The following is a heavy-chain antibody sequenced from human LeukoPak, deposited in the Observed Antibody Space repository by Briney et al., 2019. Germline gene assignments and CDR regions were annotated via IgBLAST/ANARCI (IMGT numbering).Heavy chain of an antibody. Sequence: PSETLSLTCTISGGSISSSSYYWGWIRQPPGKGLEWIGNIYHSGSTYYNPSLKSRVTISVDTSKNQFSLKLSSVTAADTAVYCCARGDGYNYWGQGTLVTVSS. V-gene: IGHV4-39*07. CDR3: ARGDGYNY. D-gene: IGHD5-24*01. J-gene: IGHJ4*02. CDR1: GGSISSSSYY. CDR2: IYHSGST.